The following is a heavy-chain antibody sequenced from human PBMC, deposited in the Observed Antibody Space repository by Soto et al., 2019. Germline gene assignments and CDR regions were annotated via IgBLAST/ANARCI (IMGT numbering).Heavy chain of an antibody. CDR2: IPHSGSP. CDR3: ATLPPRIVVTLLPIPP. D-gene: IGHD2-15*01. V-gene: IGHV4-4*02. J-gene: IGHJ5*02. CDR1: GGSISDTNW. Sequence: QVQLRESGPRLVKTSGTLSLTCAVSGGSISDTNWSTWVRQTPGEGLEWIGGIPHSGSPTYSQSLRGTGTISLDESKNQFSLRLRCVTAADTAVDYCATLPPRIVVTLLPIPPWGQGTQVTVSS.